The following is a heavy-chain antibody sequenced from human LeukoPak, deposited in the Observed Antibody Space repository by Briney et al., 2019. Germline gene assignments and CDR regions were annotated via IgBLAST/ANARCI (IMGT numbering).Heavy chain of an antibody. CDR2: ISGSGGST. CDR1: GYTFTSYY. J-gene: IGHJ4*02. V-gene: IGHV3-23*01. D-gene: IGHD1-1*01. Sequence: SCKPSGYTFTSYYIHWVRQAPGKGLEWVSGISGSGGSTYYADSVKGRFTISRDNSKNTLYLQMNSLRAEDTAVYYCAKADWNHPFDYWGQGTLVTVSS. CDR3: AKADWNHPFDY.